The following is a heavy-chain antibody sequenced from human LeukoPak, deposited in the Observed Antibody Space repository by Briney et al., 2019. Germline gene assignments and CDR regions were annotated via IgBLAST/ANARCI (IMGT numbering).Heavy chain of an antibody. D-gene: IGHD1-26*01. CDR1: GFTFSSYS. CDR2: ISSSSSYI. CDR3: ARDGIPDAFDI. Sequence: GGSLRLSCAASGFTFSSYSMNWVRQAPGKGLEWVSSISSSSSYIYYADSVKGRFTISRDNAKNSLYLQMNSLRAKDTAVYYCARDGIPDAFDIWGQGTMVTVSS. V-gene: IGHV3-21*01. J-gene: IGHJ3*02.